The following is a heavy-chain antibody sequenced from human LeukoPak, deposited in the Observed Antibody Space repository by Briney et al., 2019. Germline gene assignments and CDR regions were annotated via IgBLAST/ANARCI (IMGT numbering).Heavy chain of an antibody. CDR2: INPSGGST. CDR3: ARDIKYCSSTSCYTGIDY. Sequence: ASVKVSCEASGYTFTSYYMHWVRQAPGQGLEWMGIINPSGGSTSYAQKFQGRVTMTRDTSTSTVYMELSSLRSEDTAVYYCARDIKYCSSTSCYTGIDYWGQGTLVTVSS. CDR1: GYTFTSYY. V-gene: IGHV1-46*03. D-gene: IGHD2-2*02. J-gene: IGHJ4*02.